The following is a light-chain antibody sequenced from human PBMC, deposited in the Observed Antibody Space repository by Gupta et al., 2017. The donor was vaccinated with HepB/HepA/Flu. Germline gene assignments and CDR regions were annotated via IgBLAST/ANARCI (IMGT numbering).Light chain of an antibody. J-gene: IGLJ2*01. Sequence: QSVLTQPPSVSAAPGQKVTISCSGSSSNIGNNYVSWYQQLPGMAPKLLIYANNKRPSGIPDRFSGSRSGTSATLGITGLQPGEEAVYYCGAWDSNRSAEVFGGGTKVTVL. CDR2: ANN. CDR3: GAWDSNRSAEV. CDR1: SSNIGNNY. V-gene: IGLV1-51*02.